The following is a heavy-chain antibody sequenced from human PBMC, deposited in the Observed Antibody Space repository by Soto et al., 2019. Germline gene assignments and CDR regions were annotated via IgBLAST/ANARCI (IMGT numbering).Heavy chain of an antibody. J-gene: IGHJ6*03. CDR1: GGSISSYY. CDR2: IYYSGST. D-gene: IGHD2-2*01. CDR3: ATQYCSSTSCPDYYYYYYMDV. V-gene: IGHV4-59*08. Sequence: SETLSLTCTVSGGSISSYYWSWIRQPPGKGLEWIGYIYYSGSTNYNPSLKSRVTISVDTSKNQFSLKLSSVTAADTAVYYCATQYCSSTSCPDYYYYYYMDVWGKGTTVTVSS.